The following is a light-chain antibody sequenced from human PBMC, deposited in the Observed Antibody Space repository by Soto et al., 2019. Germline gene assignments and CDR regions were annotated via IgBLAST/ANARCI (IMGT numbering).Light chain of an antibody. J-gene: IGLJ1*01. CDR2: SNA. V-gene: IGLV1-40*02. CDR3: QSYDSSLTNYV. CDR1: SSDIGAGYD. Sequence: QSAMTQPPSVSEAPGQRVTISCTGTSSDIGAGYDVHWYQQLPGAAPKLLIYSNAIRPSGVPDRFSASKSGTSASLAITGLRAEDEADYYCQSYDSSLTNYVFGTGTKVTVL.